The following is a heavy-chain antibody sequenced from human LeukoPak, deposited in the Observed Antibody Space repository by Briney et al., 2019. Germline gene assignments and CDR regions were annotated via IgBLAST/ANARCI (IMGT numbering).Heavy chain of an antibody. CDR3: AAAGIYSSSWYDALDI. CDR2: IRYDGSNK. CDR1: GFTFSNCA. J-gene: IGHJ3*02. D-gene: IGHD6-13*01. Sequence: PGGSLRLSCAASGFTFSNCAMTWVRQAPGKGLEWVAFIRYDGSNKYYADSVKGRFTISRDNSKNTLYLQMNSLRAEDTAVYYCAAAGIYSSSWYDALDIWGQGTMVTVSS. V-gene: IGHV3-30*02.